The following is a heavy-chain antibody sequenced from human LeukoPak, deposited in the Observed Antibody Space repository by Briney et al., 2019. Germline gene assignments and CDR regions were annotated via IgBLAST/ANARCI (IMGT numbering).Heavy chain of an antibody. D-gene: IGHD1-1*01. CDR1: GFTFSDYD. V-gene: IGHV3-13*01. Sequence: GGSLRLSCAASGFTFSDYDVHWVRQATGKGLEWVSAIGAAGDTYYTGSVKGRFTISRENAKNSLYLQMNSLRAGDTAVYYCARVAKERVGGVYYFDYWGQGTLVTVSS. CDR2: IGAAGDT. CDR3: ARVAKERVGGVYYFDY. J-gene: IGHJ4*02.